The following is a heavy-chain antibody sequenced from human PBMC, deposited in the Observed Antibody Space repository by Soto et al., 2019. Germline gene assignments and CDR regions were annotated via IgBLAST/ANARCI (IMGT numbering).Heavy chain of an antibody. Sequence: QVQLQESGPGLVKPSETLSLTCSVSGGSVSNASFYWTWIRQAPGTGLEYIGYIFYTGVTNYNPSLSSRVTISLATSKNHFSLKLTSMTAADTAVYYCVRVRDSGWYADLWGRGTRVTVSS. CDR1: GGSVSNASFY. D-gene: IGHD1-26*01. V-gene: IGHV4-61*03. J-gene: IGHJ2*01. CDR3: VRVRDSGWYADL. CDR2: IFYTGVT.